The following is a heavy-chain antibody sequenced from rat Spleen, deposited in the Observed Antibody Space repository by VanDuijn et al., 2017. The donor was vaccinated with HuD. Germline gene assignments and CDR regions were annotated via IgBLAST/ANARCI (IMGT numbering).Heavy chain of an antibody. CDR3: ATDQGYGGYSAYWYFNF. CDR2: ISPSGGST. CDR1: GFTFNNYW. J-gene: IGHJ1*01. D-gene: IGHD1-11*01. V-gene: IGHV5-19*01. Sequence: EVQLVESGGGLVQPGRSLKLSCAASGFTFNNYWMTWIRQAPTKGLEWVASISPSGGSTYYRDSVKGRFTISRDNAKSTLYLQMDSLRSEDTATYYCATDQGYGGYSAYWYFNFWGPGTMVTVSS.